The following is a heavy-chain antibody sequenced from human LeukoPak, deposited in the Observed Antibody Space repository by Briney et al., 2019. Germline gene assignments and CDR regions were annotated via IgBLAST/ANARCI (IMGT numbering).Heavy chain of an antibody. CDR1: GFTFSSYA. V-gene: IGHV3-23*01. J-gene: IGHJ4*02. Sequence: PGGSLRLSCAASGFTFSSYAMSWVRQAPGKGLEWVSAISGSGGSTYYADSVKGRFTISRDNAKNSLYLQMNSLRAEDTAVYYCARDLSDLRYFDWVDYWGQGTLVTVSS. CDR3: ARDLSDLRYFDWVDY. CDR2: ISGSGGST. D-gene: IGHD3-9*01.